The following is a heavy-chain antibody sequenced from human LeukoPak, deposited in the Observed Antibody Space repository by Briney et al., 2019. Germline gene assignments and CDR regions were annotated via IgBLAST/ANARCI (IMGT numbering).Heavy chain of an antibody. CDR2: VHQTGST. Sequence: PSETLSLTCDVSGSSVNSDQYWGWLRHSPGAGLECIGSVHQTGSTYYNPSLGSRVSLSIDSTKNSFSLRLTSVTAADTAVYYCAMLRLGELSLLANAYDIWGQGTMVIVS. V-gene: IGHV4-38-2*01. J-gene: IGHJ3*02. CDR3: AMLRLGELSLLANAYDI. D-gene: IGHD3-16*02. CDR1: GSSVNSDQY.